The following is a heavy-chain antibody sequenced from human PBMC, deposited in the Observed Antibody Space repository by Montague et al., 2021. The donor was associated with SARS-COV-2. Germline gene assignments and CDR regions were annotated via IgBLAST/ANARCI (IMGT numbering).Heavy chain of an antibody. J-gene: IGHJ6*03. V-gene: IGHV3-21*01. CDR3: ARDSGRDYDFWCGYYISHYYYYMDV. CDR1: GFTFSSYS. Sequence: SLRLSCAASGFTFSSYSMNWVRQAPGKGLEWVSSISSSSSYIYYXDSVKGRFTISRDNAKNSLYLQMNSLRAKDTAVYYCARDSGRDYDFWCGYYISHYYYYMDVWGKGTTVTVSS. D-gene: IGHD3-3*01. CDR2: ISSSSSYI.